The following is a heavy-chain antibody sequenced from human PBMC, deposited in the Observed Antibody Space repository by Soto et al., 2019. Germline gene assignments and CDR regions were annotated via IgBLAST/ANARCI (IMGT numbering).Heavy chain of an antibody. D-gene: IGHD6-13*01. J-gene: IGHJ6*02. Sequence: GGSLRLSCAASGFTFSSYWMHWVRQAPGKGLVWVSRINSDGSSTSYADSVKGRFTISRDNAKNTLYLQMNSLRAEDTAVYYCARGHRSSRWYNYGIEVWGQGTTVTVFS. CDR3: ARGHRSSRWYNYGIEV. CDR1: GFTFSSYW. V-gene: IGHV3-74*01. CDR2: INSDGSST.